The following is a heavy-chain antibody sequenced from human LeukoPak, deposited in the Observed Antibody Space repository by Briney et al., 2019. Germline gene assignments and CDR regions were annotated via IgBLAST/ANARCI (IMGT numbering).Heavy chain of an antibody. Sequence: GGSLRLSCAASGFTFSSYAMSWVRQAPGKGLEWVSAISGSGGSTYYADSVKGRFTISRDNSKNTLYLQMNSLKTEDTAVYYCTTKREVRGVISYYYYYMDVWGKGTTVTISS. CDR1: GFTFSSYA. D-gene: IGHD3-10*01. CDR3: TTKREVRGVISYYYYYMDV. J-gene: IGHJ6*03. V-gene: IGHV3-23*01. CDR2: ISGSGGST.